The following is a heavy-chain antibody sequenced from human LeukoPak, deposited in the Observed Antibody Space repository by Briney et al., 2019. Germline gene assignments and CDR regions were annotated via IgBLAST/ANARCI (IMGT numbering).Heavy chain of an antibody. CDR2: IYYSGST. J-gene: IGHJ1*01. CDR1: GGSISSYY. D-gene: IGHD3-3*01. CDR3: ARVTSYDFWSGYYTGAEYFQH. V-gene: IGHV4-59*08. Sequence: PSETLSLTCTVSGGSISSYYWSWIRQPPGKGLEWIGYIYYSGSTNYNPSLKSRATISVDTSKNQFSLKLSSVTAADTAVYYCARVTSYDFWSGYYTGAEYFQHWGQGTLVTVSS.